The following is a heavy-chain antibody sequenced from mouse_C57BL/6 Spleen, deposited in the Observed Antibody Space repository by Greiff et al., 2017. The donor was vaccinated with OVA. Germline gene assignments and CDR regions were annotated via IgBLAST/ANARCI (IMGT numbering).Heavy chain of an antibody. CDR3: ARNGYPFDY. J-gene: IGHJ2*01. D-gene: IGHD2-2*01. V-gene: IGHV1-52*01. CDR1: GYTFTSYW. CDR2: IDPSDSDT. Sequence: QVQLQQPGAELVRPGSSVKLSCKASGYTFTSYWMHWVKQRPIQGLEWIGNIDPSDSDTHYNQKFKDKATLTVDKSSSTAYMQLSSLTSEDSAVYYCARNGYPFDYWGQGTTLTVSS.